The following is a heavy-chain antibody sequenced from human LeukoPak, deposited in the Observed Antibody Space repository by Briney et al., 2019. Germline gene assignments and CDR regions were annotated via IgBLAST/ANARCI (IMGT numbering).Heavy chain of an antibody. Sequence: AGESLRLSCVGSGXSGHWLNWVRQAPGKGLEWVATIKYDGSEKYYVDSVEGRFTISRDDGQNFLYLQMNSLTVEDTAVYYCARRNWFDPWGQGTLVTVSS. J-gene: IGHJ5*02. CDR1: GXSGHW. CDR2: IKYDGSEK. V-gene: IGHV3-7*05. CDR3: ARRNWFDP.